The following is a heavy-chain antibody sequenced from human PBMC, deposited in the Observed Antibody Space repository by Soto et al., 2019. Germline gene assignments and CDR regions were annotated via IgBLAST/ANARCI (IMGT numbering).Heavy chain of an antibody. J-gene: IGHJ4*02. D-gene: IGHD6-13*01. V-gene: IGHV6-1*01. CDR1: GDSVSSNRTT. CDR2: TYYRSKWHN. CDR3: AVSRPAPGAPSNYFDD. Sequence: SQTLSLTCVISGDSVSSNRTTWNWIRQSPSRGLEWLGRTYYRSKWHNDYAVSVKSRITINPDTSKNQFSLHLNSVTPEDTAVYYCAVSRPAPGAPSNYFDDWGPGTLVTVSS.